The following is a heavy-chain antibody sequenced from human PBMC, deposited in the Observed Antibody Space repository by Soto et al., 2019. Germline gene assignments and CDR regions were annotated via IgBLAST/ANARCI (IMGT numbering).Heavy chain of an antibody. D-gene: IGHD1-1*01. Sequence: GGSLRLSCAASGFTFSSYSMNWVHQAPGKGLEWVSSISSSSSYIYYADSVKGRFTISRDNAKNSLYLQMNSLRAEDTAVYYCARDHATSDYGMDVWGQGTTVTVSS. CDR1: GFTFSSYS. V-gene: IGHV3-21*01. CDR2: ISSSSSYI. J-gene: IGHJ6*02. CDR3: ARDHATSDYGMDV.